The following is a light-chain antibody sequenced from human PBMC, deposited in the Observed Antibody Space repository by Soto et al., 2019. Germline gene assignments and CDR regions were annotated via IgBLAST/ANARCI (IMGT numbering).Light chain of an antibody. V-gene: IGKV1-5*01. CDR1: QSISSR. CDR3: QQYNGYSRT. J-gene: IGKJ1*01. CDR2: DAS. Sequence: DIQITQSPSTLSASVGDRVTITCRASQSISSRLAWYQQKPGKAPKLLMYDASSLESGVPSRFSGSGSGTEFTLTISSMQPDDFATFYCQQYNGYSRTFGQGTKVDIK.